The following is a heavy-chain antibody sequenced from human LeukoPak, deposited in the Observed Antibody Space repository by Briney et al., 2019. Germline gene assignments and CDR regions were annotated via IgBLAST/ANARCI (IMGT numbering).Heavy chain of an antibody. J-gene: IGHJ6*02. CDR2: IYYSGRT. D-gene: IGHD4-17*01. CDR1: GGSISRYY. Sequence: SEALSLTCTGPGGSISRYYWSWIRQPPGKGLEWIGYIYYSGRTNYNPSLKSRVTISVDTSKNQFSLKLSSVTAPDTGVYYCARHQGSTVTTGMHVGRQGTTVTL. V-gene: IGHV4-59*08. CDR3: ARHQGSTVTTGMHV.